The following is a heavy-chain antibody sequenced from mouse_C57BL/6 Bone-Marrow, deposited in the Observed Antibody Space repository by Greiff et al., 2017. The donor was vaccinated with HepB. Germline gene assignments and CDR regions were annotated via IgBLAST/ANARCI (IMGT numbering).Heavy chain of an antibody. J-gene: IGHJ1*03. D-gene: IGHD2-5*01. V-gene: IGHV5-9*01. CDR2: ISGGGGNT. Sequence: DVKLVESGGGLVKPGGSLKLSCAASGFTFSSYTMSWVRQTPEKRLEWVATISGGGGNTYYPDSVKGRFTISRDNAKNTLYLQMSSLRSEDTALYYCARRHYSNYEDWYFDVWGTGTTVTVSS. CDR1: GFTFSSYT. CDR3: ARRHYSNYEDWYFDV.